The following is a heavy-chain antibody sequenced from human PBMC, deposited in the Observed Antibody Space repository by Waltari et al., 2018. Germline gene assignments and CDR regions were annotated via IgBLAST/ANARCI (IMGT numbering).Heavy chain of an antibody. CDR1: GGTFSSYA. Sequence: VQLRQSGADVRKPGTTVKVSCKASGGTFSSYAISWVRQAPGQGLEWMGGIIPIFGTANYAQKFQGRVTITTDESTSTAYMELSSLRSEDTAVDYCARSSRDGYTQRSLFDYWGQGTLVTVSS. D-gene: IGHD5-12*01. CDR3: ARSSRDGYTQRSLFDY. V-gene: IGHV1-69*05. CDR2: IIPIFGTA. J-gene: IGHJ4*02.